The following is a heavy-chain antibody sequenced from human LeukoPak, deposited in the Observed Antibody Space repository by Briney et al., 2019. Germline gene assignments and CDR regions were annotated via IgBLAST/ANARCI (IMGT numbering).Heavy chain of an antibody. Sequence: AESLSLTCAVSGGSISRDYDQWVWVRQPPGKGLEWIGSIYYSGSSYNSPSLKSRVTISFDTSKNQFSLKLTSVTAADAAMYYCATRETGDFQHWGQGTLFTASS. D-gene: IGHD5-24*01. CDR2: IYYSGSS. V-gene: IGHV4-39*01. CDR1: GGSISRDYDQ. J-gene: IGHJ1*01. CDR3: ATRETGDFQH.